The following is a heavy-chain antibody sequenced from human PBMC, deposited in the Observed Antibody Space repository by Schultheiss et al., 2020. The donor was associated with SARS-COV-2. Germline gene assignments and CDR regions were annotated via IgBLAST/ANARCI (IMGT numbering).Heavy chain of an antibody. CDR1: GHTFTDDY. CDR3: ARKGVTGTFAPDNWYLDL. CDR2: IIPILGIA. V-gene: IGHV1-69*02. Sequence: SVKVSCKASGHTFTDDYMYWVRQAPGQGLEWMGRIIPILGIANYAQKFQGRVTITADKSTSTAYMELSWLRSDDTAVYFCARKGVTGTFAPDNWYLDLWGRGTQVTVSS. D-gene: IGHD1/OR15-1a*01. J-gene: IGHJ2*01.